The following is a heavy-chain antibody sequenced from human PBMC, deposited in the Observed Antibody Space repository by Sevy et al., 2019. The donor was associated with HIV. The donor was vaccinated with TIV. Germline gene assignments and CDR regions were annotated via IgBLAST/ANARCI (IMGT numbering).Heavy chain of an antibody. V-gene: IGHV6-1*01. CDR1: GDSVSSNSAA. J-gene: IGHJ3*02. Sequence: SQTLSLTCAISGDSVSSNSAAWNWIRQSPSRGLEWLGRTYYRSKWYNDYAVSVKSRITINPDKSKSQFSLQLNSVTPEDTAVYYCARVKVRATMIVVAYAFDIWGQGTMVTVSS. CDR3: ARVKVRATMIVVAYAFDI. CDR2: TYYRSKWYN. D-gene: IGHD3-22*01.